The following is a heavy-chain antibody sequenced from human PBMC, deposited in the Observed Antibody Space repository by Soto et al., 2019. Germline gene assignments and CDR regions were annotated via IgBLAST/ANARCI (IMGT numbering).Heavy chain of an antibody. CDR1: GYTLTELS. CDR3: ATNIQWLVLLNGGSYFDY. Sequence: ASVKVSCKVSGYTLTELSMHWVRQAPGKGLEWMGGFDPEDGETIYAQKFQGRVTMTEDTSTDTAYMELSSLRSEDTAVYYCATNIQWLVLLNGGSYFDYWGQGTLDTVSS. J-gene: IGHJ4*02. V-gene: IGHV1-24*01. D-gene: IGHD6-19*01. CDR2: FDPEDGET.